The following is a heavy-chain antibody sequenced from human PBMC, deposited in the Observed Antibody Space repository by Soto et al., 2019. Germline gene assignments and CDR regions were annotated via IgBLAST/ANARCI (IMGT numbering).Heavy chain of an antibody. CDR2: IIPNFDTP. Sequence: QVHLVQSGAEVKKPGSSVKVSCKTSGGSFNNYAVSWVRQAPGQGLEWMGGIIPNFDTPNYAQKFQDRVTIIRGEATDTIYMELEGLKINHTAVYYLAVAMVREILIFESSGMHVWGQGTTVIVPS. CDR1: GGSFNNYA. CDR3: AVAMVREILIFESSGMHV. J-gene: IGHJ6*02. D-gene: IGHD3-10*01. V-gene: IGHV1-69*01.